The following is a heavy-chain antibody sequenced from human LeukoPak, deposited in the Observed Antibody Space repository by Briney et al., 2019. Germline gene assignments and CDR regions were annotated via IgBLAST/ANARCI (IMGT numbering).Heavy chain of an antibody. CDR2: MWYDGSNK. J-gene: IGHJ6*04. CDR1: GFTFSSYG. V-gene: IGHV3-33*06. Sequence: GGSLTLSCAASGFTFSSYGMRWVRQAPGKGLEWVAVMWYDGSNKYYADSVKGRFTISRDNSKNTLYLQMNSLRAEDTEVYYRANLYYDGSGLLGSARRRLDLGGKGTTVTLSS. D-gene: IGHD3-22*01. CDR3: ANLYYDGSGLLGSARRRLDL.